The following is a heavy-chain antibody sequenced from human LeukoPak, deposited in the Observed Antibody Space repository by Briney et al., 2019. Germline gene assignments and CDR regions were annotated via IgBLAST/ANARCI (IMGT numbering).Heavy chain of an antibody. D-gene: IGHD2-2*01. CDR2: IIPILGIA. Sequence: GASVKVSCKASGYTFTTYDIYWVRQAPGQGLEWMGRIIPILGIANYAQKFQGRVTITADKSTSTAYMELSSLRSEDTAVYYCARPRLPAARHYYYYYGMDVWGQGTTVTVSS. CDR1: GYTFTTYD. V-gene: IGHV1-69*04. CDR3: ARPRLPAARHYYYYYGMDV. J-gene: IGHJ6*02.